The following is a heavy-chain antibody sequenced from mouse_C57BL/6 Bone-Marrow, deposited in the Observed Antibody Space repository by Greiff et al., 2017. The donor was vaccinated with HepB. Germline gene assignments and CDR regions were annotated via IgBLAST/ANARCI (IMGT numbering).Heavy chain of an antibody. Sequence: QVQLQQPGAELVKPGASVKMSCKASGYTFTSYWITWVKQRPGQGLEWIGDIYPGSGSTNYNEKFKSKATLTVDTSNSTAYMQLSSLTSEDSAVYYCENYSNYAWYFDVWGTGTTVTVSS. CDR1: GYTFTSYW. D-gene: IGHD2-5*01. CDR3: ENYSNYAWYFDV. V-gene: IGHV1-55*01. J-gene: IGHJ1*03. CDR2: IYPGSGST.